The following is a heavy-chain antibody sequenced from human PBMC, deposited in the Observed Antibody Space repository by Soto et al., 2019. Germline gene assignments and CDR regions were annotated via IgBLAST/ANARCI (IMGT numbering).Heavy chain of an antibody. CDR3: ARNGTYSSSLSQYSGMDV. V-gene: IGHV1-69*01. J-gene: IGHJ6*02. CDR2: IVPMLGTP. D-gene: IGHD1-26*01. CDR1: GGTFDNFI. Sequence: QVQLVQSGAEVKEPGSSVRVSCKASGGTFDNFIMNWVRQTPGQGLEWMGGIVPMLGTPTYAEKFKVRVTISATGSTSTMYMEVTSLRSEDTAIYYCARNGTYSSSLSQYSGMDVWGQGTTVTVSS.